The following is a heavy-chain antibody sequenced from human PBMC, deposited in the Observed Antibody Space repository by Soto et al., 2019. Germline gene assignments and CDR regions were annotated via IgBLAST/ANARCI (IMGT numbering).Heavy chain of an antibody. Sequence: EVQLVQSGGGLAQPGKSLRLSCAASGFTFRKFWMHWVRQVPGKGPVWVSYISSDGTTTDYADSVKGRFTISRDNANDTLYLQIDSLRAEDTAVYYCAIQDCTNDVCLEAAVTVGGALEAWGQGTLVTVSS. J-gene: IGHJ1*01. D-gene: IGHD2-8*01. CDR3: AIQDCTNDVCLEAAVTVGGALEA. CDR2: ISSDGTTT. V-gene: IGHV3-74*01. CDR1: GFTFRKFW.